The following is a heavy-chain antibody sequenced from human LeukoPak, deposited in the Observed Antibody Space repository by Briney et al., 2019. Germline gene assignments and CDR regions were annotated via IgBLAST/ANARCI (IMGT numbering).Heavy chain of an antibody. V-gene: IGHV4-30-2*01. CDR2: IYQSGST. CDR1: GDSISRGGYS. CDR3: ARAHHCNGAICNVGPVEY. J-gene: IGHJ4*02. D-gene: IGHD2-15*01. Sequence: PSETLPLTCAVSGDSISRGGYSWNWIRQPPGKGLEWIGYIYQSGSTYYNPSLKSRVTISVDRSKNQFSLKLSSVTAADTAVYFCARAHHCNGAICNVGPVEYWGQGTLVTVSS.